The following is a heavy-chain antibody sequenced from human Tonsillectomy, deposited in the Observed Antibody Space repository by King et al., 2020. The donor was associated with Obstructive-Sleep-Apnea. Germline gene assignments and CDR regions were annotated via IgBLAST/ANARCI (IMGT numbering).Heavy chain of an antibody. D-gene: IGHD3-10*01. CDR3: ARRGGGYYGSGSYL. Sequence: QLVQSGAELKKSGESLRISCKGSGDSCTSYWFSWVRQMTGKALEWMGRIDLSDSYTNYSPPFQGHVTISADKSISTAYLQWSSLKASDTAMYYCARRGGGYYGSGSYLWGQGTLVTVSS. CDR1: GDSCTSYW. CDR2: IDLSDSYT. J-gene: IGHJ4*02. V-gene: IGHV5-10-1*01.